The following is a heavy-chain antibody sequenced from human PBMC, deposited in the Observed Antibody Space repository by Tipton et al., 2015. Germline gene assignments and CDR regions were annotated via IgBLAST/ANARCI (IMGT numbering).Heavy chain of an antibody. V-gene: IGHV4-59*01. CDR1: GGSISSSY. D-gene: IGHD3-16*02. CDR3: ARTNYDYVWGSYRSPYYFDY. Sequence: TLSLTCTVSGGSISSSYWSWIRQPPGKGLEWIGYIYYSGSANYNPSLKSRVTISVDTSKTQFSLKLTSVTAADTAVYYCARTNYDYVWGSYRSPYYFDYWGQGTLVTVSS. CDR2: IYYSGSA. J-gene: IGHJ4*02.